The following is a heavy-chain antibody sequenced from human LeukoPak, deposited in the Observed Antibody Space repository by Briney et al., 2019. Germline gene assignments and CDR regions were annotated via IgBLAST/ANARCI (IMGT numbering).Heavy chain of an antibody. CDR1: GGSFSGYY. Sequence: SETLSLTCAVYGGSFSGYYWSWIRQSPGKGLEWIGEINHSGSTNYNPSLKSRVTISVDTSKNQFSLKLSSVTAAGTAVYYCARGGGSYYHDYWGQGTLVTVSS. CDR2: INHSGST. J-gene: IGHJ4*02. V-gene: IGHV4-34*01. D-gene: IGHD1-26*01. CDR3: ARGGGSYYHDY.